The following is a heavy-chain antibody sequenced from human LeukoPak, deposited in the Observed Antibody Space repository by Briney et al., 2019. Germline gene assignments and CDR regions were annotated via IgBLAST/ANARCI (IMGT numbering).Heavy chain of an antibody. CDR2: INHSGST. V-gene: IGHV4-34*01. CDR1: GGSFSGYY. D-gene: IGHD6-6*01. Sequence: SETLSLTCAVYGGSFSGYYWSWIRQTPGKGLEWIGEINHSGSTECNPSLKSRVTISVDTSKNQFSLKLNSVTAADRAIYYCARIGYSSSSFDYWGQGTLVTVSS. CDR3: ARIGYSSSSFDY. J-gene: IGHJ4*02.